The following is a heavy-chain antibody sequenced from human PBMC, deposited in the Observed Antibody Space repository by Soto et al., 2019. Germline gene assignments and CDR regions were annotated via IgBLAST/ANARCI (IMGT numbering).Heavy chain of an antibody. D-gene: IGHD5-18*01. J-gene: IGHJ4*02. CDR3: ASNSYGYTFYDY. V-gene: IGHV4-30-4*01. CDR1: GGSISSGDYY. Sequence: PSATLSLTCTVSGGSISSGDYYWSWIRQPPGKGLEWIGYIYYSGSTYYNPSLKSRVTISVDTSKNQFSLKLSSVTAADTAVYYCASNSYGYTFYDYWAQGTLVTVS. CDR2: IYYSGST.